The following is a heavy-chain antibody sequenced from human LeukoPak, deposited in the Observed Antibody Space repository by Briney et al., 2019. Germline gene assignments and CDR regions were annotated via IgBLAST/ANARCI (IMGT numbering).Heavy chain of an antibody. J-gene: IGHJ4*02. CDR2: ISGSGGST. D-gene: IGHD6-19*01. CDR1: GFTFSSYA. Sequence: GGSLRLSCAGSGFTFSSYAMSWVRQAPGKGLERVAAISGSGGSTYYADSVKGRFTISRDNSKNTLYLQMNSLRAEDTAVYYCAKDKLEDRSGWYLFDYWGQGTLVTVSS. V-gene: IGHV3-23*01. CDR3: AKDKLEDRSGWYLFDY.